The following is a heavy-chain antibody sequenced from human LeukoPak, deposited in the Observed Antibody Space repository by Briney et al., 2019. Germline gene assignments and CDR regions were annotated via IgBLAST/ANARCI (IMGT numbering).Heavy chain of an antibody. CDR2: IKSKTDGGTT. J-gene: IGHJ4*02. V-gene: IGHV3-15*01. CDR1: GFTFSNAW. CDR3: TTPIQLGYYYFDY. D-gene: IGHD5-18*01. Sequence: PGGSLRLSCAASGFTFSNAWMSWVRQAPGKGLEWVGRIKSKTDGGTTDYAAPVKGRFTISRDDSKNTLYLQMNSLKTEDTAVYYCTTPIQLGYYYFDYWGQGTLVTVSS.